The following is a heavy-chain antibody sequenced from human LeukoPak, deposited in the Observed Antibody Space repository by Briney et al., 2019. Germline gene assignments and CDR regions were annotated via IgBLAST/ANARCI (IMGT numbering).Heavy chain of an antibody. D-gene: IGHD5-12*01. CDR3: ARDGYSGSDAL. CDR1: GGSFSGYY. CDR2: INHSGST. Sequence: SETLSLTCAVYGGSFSGYYWSWIRQPPGKGLEWIGEINHSGSTNYNPSLKSRVTISVDTSQNQFYLKLSSVTAADTAVYYCARDGYSGSDALWGQGTLVTVSS. J-gene: IGHJ4*02. V-gene: IGHV4-34*01.